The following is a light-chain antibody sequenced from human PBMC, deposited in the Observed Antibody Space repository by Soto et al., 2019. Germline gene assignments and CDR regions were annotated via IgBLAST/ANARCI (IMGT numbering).Light chain of an antibody. V-gene: IGKV3-20*01. CDR3: QQYGSSPTWT. CDR1: QSVSSSY. Sequence: EIVLTQSPGTLSLSPGERATLSCRASQSVSSSYLAWYQQKPGQAPRLLIYGASSRATGIPDRFSDSGSGTDFTLTISRLEPEDFAVYYCQQYGSSPTWTFGKGTKVDIK. J-gene: IGKJ1*01. CDR2: GAS.